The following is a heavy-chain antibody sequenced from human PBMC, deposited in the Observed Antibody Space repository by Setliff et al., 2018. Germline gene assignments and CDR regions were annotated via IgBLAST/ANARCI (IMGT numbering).Heavy chain of an antibody. D-gene: IGHD5-12*01. Sequence: GESLKISCAASGFTFSTYSFNWVRQAPGKGLEWVSAISSTSTYIYYADSVKGRFTISRDNSKNSLYLHMNSLRAEDTAVYYCTRARDIAPTYYYMDVWGKGTTVTVSS. CDR3: TRARDIAPTYYYMDV. J-gene: IGHJ6*03. CDR2: ISSTSTYI. V-gene: IGHV3-21*01. CDR1: GFTFSTYS.